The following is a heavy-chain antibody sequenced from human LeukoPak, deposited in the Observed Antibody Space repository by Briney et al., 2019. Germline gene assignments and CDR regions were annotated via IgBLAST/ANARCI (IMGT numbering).Heavy chain of an antibody. D-gene: IGHD6-19*01. CDR3: ARVKGAVAGTYFDY. CDR2: ISSSISYI. Sequence: GGSLRLSCAASGFTFSSYSMSWVRQAPGKGLEWVGSISSSISYISYADSGKGRFTIARTNAKNSLYRQLDSLRAEHTAVYYCARVKGAVAGTYFDYWGQGTLVTVS. J-gene: IGHJ4*02. CDR1: GFTFSSYS. V-gene: IGHV3-21*01.